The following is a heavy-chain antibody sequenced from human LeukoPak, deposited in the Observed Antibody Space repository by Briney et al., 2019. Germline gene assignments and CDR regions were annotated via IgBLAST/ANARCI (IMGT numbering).Heavy chain of an antibody. J-gene: IGHJ4*02. V-gene: IGHV3-9*01. CDR3: AKYKRDYYDSSGETYFDY. CDR1: GFTFDDYA. Sequence: GGSLSLSCAASGFTFDDYAMLWVRQAPGKGLEWVSGISWNSGSIGYADSVKRRFTISGDNAKNTLYLQMNSLRAEDTALYYCAKYKRDYYDSSGETYFDYWGQGTLVTVSS. D-gene: IGHD3-22*01. CDR2: ISWNSGSI.